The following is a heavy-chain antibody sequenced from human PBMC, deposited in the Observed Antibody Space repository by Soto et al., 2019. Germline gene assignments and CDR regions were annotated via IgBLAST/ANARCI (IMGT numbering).Heavy chain of an antibody. D-gene: IGHD2-21*02. CDR3: ARAMVTATTGTYYFDY. J-gene: IGHJ4*02. V-gene: IGHV4-30-4*01. Sequence: QVQLQESGPGLVKPSQTPSLTCTVSGGSISSGDYYWSWIRQPPGKGLEWIGYIYYSGSTYYNPTLKSRVTISVDTSKNQFSLKLSSVTAADTAVYYCARAMVTATTGTYYFDYWGQGTLVTVSS. CDR2: IYYSGST. CDR1: GGSISSGDYY.